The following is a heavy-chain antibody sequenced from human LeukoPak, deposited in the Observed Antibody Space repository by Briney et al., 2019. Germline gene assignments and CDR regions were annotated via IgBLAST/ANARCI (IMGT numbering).Heavy chain of an antibody. CDR3: ASTVTSRNFDY. Sequence: GGSLRLSCAASGFTFSNHWMSWVRQAPGKGLEWVANIKQDGSEKYYVDSVKGRFTISRDNAKKSLYLQMNSLRAEDTAVYYCASTVTSRNFDYWGQGTLVTVSS. CDR2: IKQDGSEK. D-gene: IGHD4-11*01. V-gene: IGHV3-7*01. J-gene: IGHJ4*02. CDR1: GFTFSNHW.